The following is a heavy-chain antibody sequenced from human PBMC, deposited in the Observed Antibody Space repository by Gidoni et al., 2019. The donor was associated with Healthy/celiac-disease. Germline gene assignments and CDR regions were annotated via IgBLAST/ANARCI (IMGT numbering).Heavy chain of an antibody. J-gene: IGHJ6*02. CDR2: ISSSSSYI. CDR1: GFPFSSYS. V-gene: IGHV3-21*01. Sequence: EVQLVESGGGLVKPGGSLRLSCAASGFPFSSYSMNWVRQAPGKGLEWVSSISSSSSYIYYADSVKGRFTISRDNAKNSLYLQMNSLRAEDTAVYYCARLTNWNYGMDVWGQGTTVTVSS. CDR3: ARLTNWNYGMDV. D-gene: IGHD1-1*01.